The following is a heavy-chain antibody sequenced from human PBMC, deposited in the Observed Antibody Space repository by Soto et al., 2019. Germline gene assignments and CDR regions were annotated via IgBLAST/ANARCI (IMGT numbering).Heavy chain of an antibody. CDR3: ARPIPRWSNHYGMDV. CDR2: ISFDGTSE. D-gene: IGHD1-26*01. Sequence: QLVESGGRGVQPGRSLRLSCAASEFTFTSYAMHWVRQAPGRGLEWVALISFDGTSEYYADSVKGRFIISRDNSKTMVYLQMNSLRPDDTAIYYCARPIPRWSNHYGMDVWGHGTTVTVSS. V-gene: IGHV3-30-3*01. CDR1: EFTFTSYA. J-gene: IGHJ6*02.